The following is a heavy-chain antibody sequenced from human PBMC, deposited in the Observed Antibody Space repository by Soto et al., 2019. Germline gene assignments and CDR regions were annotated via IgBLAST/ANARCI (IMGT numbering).Heavy chain of an antibody. D-gene: IGHD1-7*01. CDR1: GYTFTSYG. CDR2: ISAYNGNT. V-gene: IGHV1-18*01. Sequence: QVQLVQSGAEVKKPGASVKVSCKASGYTFTSYGISWVRQAPGQGLEWMGWISAYNGNTNYAQKLQGRVTMTTDTSTSTAHMELRSLRSDDTAVYYCARAGGLNWHYVADRPHFDYWGQGTLVTVSS. CDR3: ARAGGLNWHYVADRPHFDY. J-gene: IGHJ4*02.